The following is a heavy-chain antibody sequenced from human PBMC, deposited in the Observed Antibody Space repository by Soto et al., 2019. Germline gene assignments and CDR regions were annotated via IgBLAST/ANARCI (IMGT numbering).Heavy chain of an antibody. V-gene: IGHV3-21*01. CDR1: GFTFSSYS. CDR3: ARVKVNKAAKGDY. CDR2: ISSSSSYI. Sequence: PGGSLRLSCAASGFTFSSYSMNWVRQAPGKGLEWVSSISSSSSYIYYADSVKGRFTISRDNAKNSLYLQMNSLRAEDTAVYYCARVKVNKAAKGDYWGQGTLVTVSS. J-gene: IGHJ4*02. D-gene: IGHD6-25*01.